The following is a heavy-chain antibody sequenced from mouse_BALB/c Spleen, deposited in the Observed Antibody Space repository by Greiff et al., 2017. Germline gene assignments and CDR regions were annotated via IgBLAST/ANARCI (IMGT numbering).Heavy chain of an antibody. CDR1: GFTFSSYA. CDR3: ARSPLYYGNYEGYFDY. CDR2: ISSGGSYT. Sequence: EVMLVESGGGLVKPGGSLKLSCAASGFTFSSYAMSWVRQTPEKRLEWVATISSGGSYTYYPDSVKGRFTISRDNAKNTLYLQMSSLRSEDTAMYYCARSPLYYGNYEGYFDYWGQGTTLTVSS. D-gene: IGHD2-1*01. J-gene: IGHJ2*01. V-gene: IGHV5-9-1*01.